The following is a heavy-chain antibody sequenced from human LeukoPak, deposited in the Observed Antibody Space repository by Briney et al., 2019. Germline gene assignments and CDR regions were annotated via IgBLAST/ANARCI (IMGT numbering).Heavy chain of an antibody. D-gene: IGHD4-23*01. CDR1: GDSVSSCSAA. CDR2: TYYRSKWYN. CDR3: AREDYGGNSGTYFDY. V-gene: IGHV6-1*01. Sequence: SQTLSLTCVISGDSVSSCSAAWNWIRQSPSTGLEWLGRTYYRSKWYNEYAASVRSRITINPDTSKNQFSLQLNSVTPEDTAVYYCAREDYGGNSGTYFDYWGQGTLVTVSS. J-gene: IGHJ4*02.